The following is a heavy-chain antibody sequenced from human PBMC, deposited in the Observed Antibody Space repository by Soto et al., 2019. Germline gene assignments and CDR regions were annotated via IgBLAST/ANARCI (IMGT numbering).Heavy chain of an antibody. D-gene: IGHD2-2*01. CDR2: ISGSGGST. Sequence: GGSLRLSCAASGFTFSSYAMSWVRQAPGKGLEWVSAISGSGGSTYYADSVKGRFTISRDNSKNTLYLQMNSLRAEDTAVYYCAKVRDIVGVPAATGFDPWGQGTLVTVSS. CDR1: GFTFSSYA. CDR3: AKVRDIVGVPAATGFDP. J-gene: IGHJ5*02. V-gene: IGHV3-23*01.